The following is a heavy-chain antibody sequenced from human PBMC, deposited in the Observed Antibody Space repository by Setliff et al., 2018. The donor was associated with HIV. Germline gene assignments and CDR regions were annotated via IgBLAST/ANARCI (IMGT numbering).Heavy chain of an antibody. CDR2: IYPENSDA. J-gene: IGHJ3*02. V-gene: IGHV5-51*01. CDR3: ARLSQRIRIFGVINRGEEFDI. CDR1: GYSFPNNW. Sequence: GESLKISCKGSGYSFPNNWIGWVRQMSGKGLEWMGFIYPENSDARYSPSFEGQVTISTDNSNTTAYLQWSSLKASDTAMYFCARLSQRIRIFGVINRGEEFDIWGQGTMVTVS. D-gene: IGHD3-3*01.